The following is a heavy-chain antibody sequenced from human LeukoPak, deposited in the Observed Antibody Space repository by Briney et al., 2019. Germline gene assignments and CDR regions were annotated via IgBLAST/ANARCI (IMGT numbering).Heavy chain of an antibody. Sequence: GGSLRLSCAASGFTFSSYSMNWVRQAPGKGLEWVSSISSSSSYIYYADSAKGRFTISRDNAKNSLYLQMNSLRAEDTAAYYCAREVEGAFDIWGQGTMVTVSS. D-gene: IGHD2-2*01. CDR3: AREVEGAFDI. J-gene: IGHJ3*02. CDR1: GFTFSSYS. CDR2: ISSSSSYI. V-gene: IGHV3-21*01.